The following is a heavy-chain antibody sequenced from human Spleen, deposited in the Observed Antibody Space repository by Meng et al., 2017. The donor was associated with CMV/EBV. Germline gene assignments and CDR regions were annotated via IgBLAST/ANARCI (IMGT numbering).Heavy chain of an antibody. D-gene: IGHD3-3*01. CDR3: ARDWATIFGVVIIPNYGMDV. V-gene: IGHV3-74*01. J-gene: IGHJ6*02. Sequence: GGSLRLSCAASGFTFSSYWMHWVRQAPGKGLVWVSRINSDGSSTSYADSVKGRFTISRDNAKNTLYRQMNSLRAEDTAVYYCARDWATIFGVVIIPNYGMDVWGQGTTVTVSS. CDR1: GFTFSSYW. CDR2: INSDGSST.